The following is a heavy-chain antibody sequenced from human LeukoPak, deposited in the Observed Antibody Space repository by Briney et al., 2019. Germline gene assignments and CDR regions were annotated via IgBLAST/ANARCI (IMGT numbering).Heavy chain of an antibody. CDR1: GFTFSSYA. D-gene: IGHD3-3*01. J-gene: IGHJ4*02. CDR3: ARDRPSGSYYDFWSGECGALGY. Sequence: GGSLRLSCAASGFTFSSYAMHWVRQAPGKGLEWVAVISYDGSNEYYADSVKGRFTISRDNSKNTLYLQMDSLRAEDTAVYYCARDRPSGSYYDFWSGECGALGYWGQGTLVTVSS. V-gene: IGHV3-30-3*01. CDR2: ISYDGSNE.